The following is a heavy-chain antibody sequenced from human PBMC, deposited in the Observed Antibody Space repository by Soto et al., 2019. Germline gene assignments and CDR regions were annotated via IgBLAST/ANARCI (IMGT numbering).Heavy chain of an antibody. CDR1: GFSFSDYW. CDR2: VKQDGSEK. Sequence: EVQLVESGGGLVQPGGSLRVSCETSGFSFSDYWMSWVRQAPGKGREWVANVKQDGSEKNYVDSVKGRFSISRDNAKNSVYLQMNSLRGEDTAVYHCAAGRWMVRYWGLGTLVTVSS. V-gene: IGHV3-7*05. D-gene: IGHD6-19*01. CDR3: AAGRWMVRY. J-gene: IGHJ4*02.